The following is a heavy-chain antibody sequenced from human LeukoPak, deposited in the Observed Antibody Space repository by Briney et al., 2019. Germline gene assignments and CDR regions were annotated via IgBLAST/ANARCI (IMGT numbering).Heavy chain of an antibody. CDR3: ARYDFWSGYCDY. D-gene: IGHD3-3*01. J-gene: IGHJ4*02. CDR1: GFTFSSYS. CDR2: IKQDGSEK. Sequence: GGSLRLSCAASGFTFSSYSMNWVRQAPGKGLEWVANIKQDGSEKYYVDSVKGRFTISRDNAKNSLYLQMNSLRAEDTAVYYCARYDFWSGYCDYWGQGTLVTVSS. V-gene: IGHV3-7*01.